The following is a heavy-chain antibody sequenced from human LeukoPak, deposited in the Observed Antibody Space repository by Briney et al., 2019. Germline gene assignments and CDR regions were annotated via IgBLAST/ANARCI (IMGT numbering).Heavy chain of an antibody. D-gene: IGHD5-18*01. CDR3: ARDRDVDTAMP. CDR2: ISSSSSTI. J-gene: IGHJ6*04. Sequence: PGGSLRLSCTASGFTFSGHGMHWVRQAPGKGLEWVSYISSSSSTIYYADSVKGRFTISRDNAKNSLYLQMNSLRAEDTAVYYCARDRDVDTAMPWGKGTTVTVSS. V-gene: IGHV3-48*01. CDR1: GFTFSGHG.